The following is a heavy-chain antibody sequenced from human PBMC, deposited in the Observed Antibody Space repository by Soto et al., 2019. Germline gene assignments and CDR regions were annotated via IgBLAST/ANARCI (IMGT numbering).Heavy chain of an antibody. Sequence: EVQLVESGGGLVQPGGSLRLSCEASGITVSSNFMTWVRQAPGKGLEWVSVIHSGGSTYSANSVKGRITISRDNSKNTVYLQMNSLRAEDTAVYYCARLVAAVPGHYYFDYWGQGTLDTVSS. D-gene: IGHD6-19*01. J-gene: IGHJ4*02. CDR2: IHSGGST. CDR3: ARLVAAVPGHYYFDY. V-gene: IGHV3-66*04. CDR1: GITVSSNF.